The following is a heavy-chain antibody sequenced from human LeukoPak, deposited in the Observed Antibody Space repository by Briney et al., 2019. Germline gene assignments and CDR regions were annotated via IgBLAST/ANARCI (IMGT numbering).Heavy chain of an antibody. V-gene: IGHV4-31*03. D-gene: IGHD4-17*01. CDR2: ICYSGST. CDR1: GGSISSGGYY. CDR3: ARGTTVTTTMAFDI. J-gene: IGHJ3*02. Sequence: SQTLSLTCTVSGGSISSGGYYWSWIRQHPGKGLEWIGYICYSGSTYYNPSLKSRVTISVDTSKNQFSLKLSSVTAADTAVYYCARGTTVTTTMAFDIWGQGTMVTVSS.